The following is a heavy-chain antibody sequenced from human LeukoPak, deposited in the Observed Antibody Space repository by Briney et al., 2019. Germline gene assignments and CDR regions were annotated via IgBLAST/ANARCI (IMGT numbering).Heavy chain of an antibody. CDR3: AKGGGYQLPYYFDY. Sequence: GGSLRLSCAASGFTFNNYWMSWVRQVPGKGLQWVANIKQDGSAKFYADSVKGRFTISRDNAKNSLYLQMNSLRAEDMALYYCAKGGGYQLPYYFDYWGQGTLVTVSS. CDR2: IKQDGSAK. V-gene: IGHV3-7*03. CDR1: GFTFNNYW. J-gene: IGHJ4*02. D-gene: IGHD2-2*01.